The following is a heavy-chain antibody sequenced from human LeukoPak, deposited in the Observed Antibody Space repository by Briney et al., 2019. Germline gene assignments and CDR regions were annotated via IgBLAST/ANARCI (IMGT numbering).Heavy chain of an antibody. D-gene: IGHD5-18*01. V-gene: IGHV3-7*03. Sequence: PGGSLRLSCAASGFTFSSYAMSWVRQAPGKGLEWVATINQDETDKSYVDSVKGRFTISRDNSKNTLYLQMNSLRAEDTAVYYCAKRPQTGYGYRDDYYYYYMDVWGKGTTVTISS. CDR1: GFTFSSYA. CDR3: AKRPQTGYGYRDDYYYYYMDV. J-gene: IGHJ6*03. CDR2: INQDETDK.